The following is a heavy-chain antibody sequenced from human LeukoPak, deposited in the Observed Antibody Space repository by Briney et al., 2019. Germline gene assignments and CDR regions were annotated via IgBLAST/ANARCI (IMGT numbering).Heavy chain of an antibody. Sequence: SVKVSCKASGGTFSSYAISWVRQAPGQGLEWMGRIIPIFGTANYAQKFQGRVTITTDESTSTAYMELSSLRSEDTAVYYCARVNIAAAGTPRGYYYYYMDVWGKGTTVTVSS. CDR1: GGTFSSYA. CDR3: ARVNIAAAGTPRGYYYYYMDV. D-gene: IGHD6-13*01. J-gene: IGHJ6*03. V-gene: IGHV1-69*05. CDR2: IIPIFGTA.